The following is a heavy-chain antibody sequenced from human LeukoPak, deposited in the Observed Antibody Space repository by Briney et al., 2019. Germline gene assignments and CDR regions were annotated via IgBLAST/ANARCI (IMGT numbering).Heavy chain of an antibody. Sequence: PSETLSITCAVYGGSFSGYYWSWIRQPPGKGLEWIGEINHSGSTNYNPSLKSRVTISVDTSKNQFSLKLSSVTAADTAVYYCARGLTILDYWGQGTLVTVSS. CDR3: ARGLTILDY. D-gene: IGHD3-3*01. CDR2: INHSGST. J-gene: IGHJ4*02. CDR1: GGSFSGYY. V-gene: IGHV4-34*01.